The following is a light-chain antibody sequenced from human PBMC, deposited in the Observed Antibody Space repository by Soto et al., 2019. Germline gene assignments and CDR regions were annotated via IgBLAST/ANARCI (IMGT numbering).Light chain of an antibody. CDR1: RSDIGDYNY. V-gene: IGLV2-14*01. Sequence: QSVLTQPASVSGSPGQSVTISCTGTRSDIGDYNYVSWYQQHPGKVPKLLIYEVNKRPSGVSNRFSGSKSANSASLTISGLQAEDEADYYCSYTDNTTPVFGGGTKVTVL. CDR2: EVN. CDR3: CSYTDNTTPV. J-gene: IGLJ3*02.